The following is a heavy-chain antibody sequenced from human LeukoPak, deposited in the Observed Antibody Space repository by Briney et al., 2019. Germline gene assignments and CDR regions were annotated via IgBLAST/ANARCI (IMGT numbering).Heavy chain of an antibody. CDR2: INPNSGGT. D-gene: IGHD3-16*01. J-gene: IGHJ3*02. V-gene: IGHV1-2*02. CDR3: ARDYYENLFPAFDI. CDR1: GYTFTGYY. Sequence: ASVKVSCKASGYTFTGYYMHWVRQAPGQGLEWMGWINPNSGGTNYAQKFQSRVTMTRDTSISTAYMELSRLRSDDTAVYYCARDYYENLFPAFDIWGQGTMVTVSS.